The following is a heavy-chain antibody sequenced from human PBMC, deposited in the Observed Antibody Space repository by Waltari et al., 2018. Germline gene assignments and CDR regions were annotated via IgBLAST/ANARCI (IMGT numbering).Heavy chain of an antibody. V-gene: IGHV1-2*06. Sequence: QVQLVQSGAEVKKPGASVKVSCTASGYTFPGYYMHWVRQAPVQGLEWMGRINPNSGGINSAQKFQGRVTMTRDTSISTAYMELSRLRSDDTAVYYCARVSCSGGSCYSEYFDYWGQGTLVTVSS. D-gene: IGHD2-15*01. CDR3: ARVSCSGGSCYSEYFDY. J-gene: IGHJ4*02. CDR2: INPNSGGI. CDR1: GYTFPGYY.